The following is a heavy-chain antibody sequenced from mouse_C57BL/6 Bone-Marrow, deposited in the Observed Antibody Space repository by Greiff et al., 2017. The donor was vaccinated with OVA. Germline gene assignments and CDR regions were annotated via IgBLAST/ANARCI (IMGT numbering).Heavy chain of an antibody. J-gene: IGHJ2*01. CDR2: INPSSGYT. CDR3: ARGWDVDY. V-gene: IGHV1-7*01. Sequence: QVQLKESGAELAKPGASVKLSCKASGYTFTSYWMHWVNQRPGQGLEWIGYINPSSGYTKYNQKFKDKATLTADKSSSTAYMQLSSLTYEDAAVYYCARGWDVDYWGQGTTLTVSS. D-gene: IGHD2-3*01. CDR1: GYTFTSYW.